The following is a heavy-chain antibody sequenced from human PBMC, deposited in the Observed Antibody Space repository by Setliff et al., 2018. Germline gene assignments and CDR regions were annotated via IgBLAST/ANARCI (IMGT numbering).Heavy chain of an antibody. CDR2: IYYTGIT. J-gene: IGHJ4*02. Sequence: SETLSLTCNVSGGSISSYSYYWGWIRQPPGKGLEWIGNIYYTGITYYNPSLKSRVTISVDTSKNQFSLELTSVTAADTAVYYCAKYPSKLPELGIYGRFDYWGQGTPVTVSS. CDR3: AKYPSKLPELGIYGRFDY. D-gene: IGHD7-27*01. V-gene: IGHV4-39*07. CDR1: GGSISSYSYY.